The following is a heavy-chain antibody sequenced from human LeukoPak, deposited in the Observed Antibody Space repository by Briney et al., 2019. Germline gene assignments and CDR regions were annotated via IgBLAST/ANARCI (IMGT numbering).Heavy chain of an antibody. CDR2: SGTGGGT. Sequence: GGSLRLSCAASGFIFSSYVMSWVRQAPGKGLEWVSASGTGGGTYYADSVKGRFTISRDNSKNTLYLQMNSLRAEDTAVYFCAKIAWSGGRFFEYWGQGTLVIVSS. V-gene: IGHV3-23*01. D-gene: IGHD3-3*01. J-gene: IGHJ4*02. CDR3: AKIAWSGGRFFEY. CDR1: GFIFSSYV.